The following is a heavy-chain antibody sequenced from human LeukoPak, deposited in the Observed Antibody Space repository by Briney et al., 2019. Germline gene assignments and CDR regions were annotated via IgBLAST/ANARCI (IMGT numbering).Heavy chain of an antibody. CDR3: AKGTYSGYGGATRFDY. CDR2: ISGGGGST. Sequence: PRGSLRLSCAASAFTFSNYAMSWVRQAPRKGLEWVSAISGGGGSTYYADSVKGRFTISRDNSKNTLYLQMNSLRAEDTAIYYCAKGTYSGYGGATRFDYWGQGTLVTVSS. CDR1: AFTFSNYA. J-gene: IGHJ4*02. D-gene: IGHD1-26*01. V-gene: IGHV3-23*01.